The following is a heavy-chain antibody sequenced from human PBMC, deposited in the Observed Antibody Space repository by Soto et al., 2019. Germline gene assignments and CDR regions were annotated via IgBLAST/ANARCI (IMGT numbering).Heavy chain of an antibody. D-gene: IGHD4-17*01. V-gene: IGHV1-8*01. CDR2: MNPNSGNT. CDR3: ARGLGSPAFYGDPLDI. CDR1: GYTFTSYD. Sequence: QVQLVQSGAEVKKPGASVKVSCKASGYTFTSYDINWVRQATGQGLEWMGWMNPNSGNTGYAQKFQGRVTMTRNTSISTAYMELSSLRSEDTAVYYCARGLGSPAFYGDPLDIWGQGTMVTVSS. J-gene: IGHJ3*02.